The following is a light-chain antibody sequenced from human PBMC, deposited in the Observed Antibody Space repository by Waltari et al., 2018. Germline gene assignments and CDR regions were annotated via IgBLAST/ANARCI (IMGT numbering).Light chain of an antibody. CDR1: QSISSY. CDR2: AAS. V-gene: IGKV1-39*01. J-gene: IGKJ2*01. Sequence: DIQMNQSPSSLSASVGDRVTITCRASQSISSYLNWYQQKPGKAPKLLIYAASSLQSGVPSRCIGSGSCTDFSLTISSLQPDDFATYYCQQSYSTPLYTFGQGTNLEI. CDR3: QQSYSTPLYT.